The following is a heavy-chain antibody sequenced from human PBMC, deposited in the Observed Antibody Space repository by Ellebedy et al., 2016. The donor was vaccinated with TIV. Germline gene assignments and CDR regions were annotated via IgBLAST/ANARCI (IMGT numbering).Heavy chain of an antibody. V-gene: IGHV4-34*01. J-gene: IGHJ4*02. D-gene: IGHD2-21*02. CDR2: INHSGST. CDR1: GGSFSGYY. CDR3: SRGVTDQN. Sequence: MPSETLSLTCAVYGGSFSGYYWSWIRQPPGKGLEWIGEINHSGSTNYNSPLKSRVTISLDTSKNQFSLKLSSVTAADTAVYYCSRGVTDQNWGQGILVTVSS.